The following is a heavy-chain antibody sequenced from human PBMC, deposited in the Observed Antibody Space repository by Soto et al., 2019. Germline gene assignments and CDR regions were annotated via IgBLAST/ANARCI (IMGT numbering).Heavy chain of an antibody. V-gene: IGHV3-33*01. Sequence: GGSLRLSCAASGFTFSSYGMHWVRQAPGKGLEWVAVIWYDGSNKYYADSVKGRFTISRDSSKNTLYLQMNSLRAEDTAVYYCARGDSSGWYYGRDYYYYGMDVWGQGTTVTVSS. D-gene: IGHD6-19*01. CDR1: GFTFSSYG. CDR2: IWYDGSNK. CDR3: ARGDSSGWYYGRDYYYYGMDV. J-gene: IGHJ6*02.